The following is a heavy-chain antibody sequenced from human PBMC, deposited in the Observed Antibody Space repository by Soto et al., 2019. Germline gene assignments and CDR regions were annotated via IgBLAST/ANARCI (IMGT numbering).Heavy chain of an antibody. CDR3: ARVGDSSGYYFPD. Sequence: GGSLRLSCAASGFTVSSNYMSWVRQAPGKGLEWVSVIYSGGSTYYADSVKGRFTISRDNSKNTLYLQMNSLRAEDTALYYCARVGDSSGYYFPDWGQGTLVTVSS. CDR1: GFTVSSNY. J-gene: IGHJ4*02. V-gene: IGHV3-53*01. CDR2: IYSGGST. D-gene: IGHD3-22*01.